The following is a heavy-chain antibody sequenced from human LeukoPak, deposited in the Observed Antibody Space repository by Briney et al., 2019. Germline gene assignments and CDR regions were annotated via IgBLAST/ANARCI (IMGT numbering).Heavy chain of an antibody. CDR3: ARGALTISSTLYYFDY. D-gene: IGHD3-9*01. Sequence: GECLKSSSEGSGYSFTSYSIRWVRQMPGKGVEWLGSIDLRDSYTNYSPSFQAHVTISADKSISTAYLQWSSLKASDTAMYYCARGALTISSTLYYFDYWGQGTLVTVSS. J-gene: IGHJ4*02. CDR1: GYSFTSYS. CDR2: IDLRDSYT. V-gene: IGHV5-10-1*01.